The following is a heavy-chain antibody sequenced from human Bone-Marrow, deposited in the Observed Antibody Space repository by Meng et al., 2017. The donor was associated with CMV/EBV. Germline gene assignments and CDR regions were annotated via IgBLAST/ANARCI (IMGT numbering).Heavy chain of an antibody. Sequence: GSLRLSCTVSGGSISSYYWSWIRQPPGKGLEWIGYLYYSGSTNYNPSLKSRVTISVDTSKNQFSLKLVSVTAEDTAVYYCARGSSGWDFDYYYGIDVWGQGTTVTVSS. V-gene: IGHV4-59*01. J-gene: IGHJ6*02. CDR1: GGSISSYY. CDR2: LYYSGST. D-gene: IGHD6-19*01. CDR3: ARGSSGWDFDYYYGIDV.